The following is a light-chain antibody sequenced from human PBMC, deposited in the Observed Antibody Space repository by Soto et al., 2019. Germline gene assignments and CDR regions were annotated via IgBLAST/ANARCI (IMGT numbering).Light chain of an antibody. CDR2: DVT. CDR1: SSDIGGYNY. Sequence: QSVLTPPASVSGSPGQSIAISCTGTSSDIGGYNYVSWYQQHPGKAPKLMIHDVTSRPSGVSNRFSGSKSGNTASLTISGLQAEDEADYYCTSYTTSNTLVFGAGTKVTVL. J-gene: IGLJ1*01. V-gene: IGLV2-14*01. CDR3: TSYTTSNTLV.